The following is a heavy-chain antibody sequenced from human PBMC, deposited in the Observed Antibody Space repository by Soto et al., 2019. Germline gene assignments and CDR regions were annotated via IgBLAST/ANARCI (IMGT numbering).Heavy chain of an antibody. CDR3: ARHGFGPVHGLVDG. J-gene: IGHJ6*04. CDR1: GGSITNYY. CDR2: INYDGYS. D-gene: IGHD3-10*01. Sequence: QVQLQESGPGLVKPSETLSLTCTVSGGSITNYYCSWFRQPPGKGLEWIGYINYDGYSAYNLFLMRRVTRTMDASKTKYSLMLESVAATDTAVYYCARHGFGPVHGLVDGWGKGTTVIVSS. V-gene: IGHV4-59*08.